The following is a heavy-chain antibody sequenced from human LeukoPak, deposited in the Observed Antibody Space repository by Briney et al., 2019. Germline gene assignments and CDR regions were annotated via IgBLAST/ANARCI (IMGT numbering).Heavy chain of an antibody. V-gene: IGHV3-21*01. CDR2: ISSSSSYI. CDR3: ARDPSSVVVPAAIMTGAFDI. Sequence: PGGSLRLSCAASGFTFSSYSMNWVRQAPGKGLEWVSSISSSSSYIYYADSVKGRFTISRDNAKNSLYLQMNSLRAEDTAVYYCARDPSSVVVPAAIMTGAFDIWGQGTMVTVSS. J-gene: IGHJ3*02. D-gene: IGHD2-2*01. CDR1: GFTFSSYS.